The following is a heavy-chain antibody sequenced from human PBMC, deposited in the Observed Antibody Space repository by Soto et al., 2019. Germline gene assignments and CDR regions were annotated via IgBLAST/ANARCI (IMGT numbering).Heavy chain of an antibody. Sequence: TSETLSLTCAVSGGSFTSNNWWTWVRQPPGQGLEWIGEIYRTGSTNYNPSLKSRVTISLDKSENQFSLKVTSLAAADTAVYYCASRDPGTSVDYWGQGTLVTVSS. V-gene: IGHV4-4*02. J-gene: IGHJ4*02. CDR3: ASRDPGTSVDY. CDR1: GGSFTSNNW. CDR2: IYRTGST. D-gene: IGHD1-7*01.